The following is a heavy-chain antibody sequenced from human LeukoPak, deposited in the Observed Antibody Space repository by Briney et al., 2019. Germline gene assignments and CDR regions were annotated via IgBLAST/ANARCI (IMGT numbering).Heavy chain of an antibody. J-gene: IGHJ4*02. CDR2: ISGDGGST. CDR1: GFTFDDYA. CDR3: AKGLYVWGSYRLGLFDY. D-gene: IGHD3-16*02. V-gene: IGHV3-43*02. Sequence: GGSLRLSCAASGFTFDDYAMHWVRQAPGKGLEWVSLISGDGGSTYYADSVKGRFTISRDNSKNSLYLQMNSLRTGDTALYYCAKGLYVWGSYRLGLFDYWGQGTLVTVSS.